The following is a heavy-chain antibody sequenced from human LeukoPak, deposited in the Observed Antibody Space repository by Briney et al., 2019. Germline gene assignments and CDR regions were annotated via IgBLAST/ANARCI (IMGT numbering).Heavy chain of an antibody. V-gene: IGHV3-23*01. CDR3: ARGDIIPNPVYYFDY. Sequence: PGGSLRLSCAASDFTFSSSGMTWVRQAPGKGLEWVSTVSSSGENTYYADSVKGRFTISRDNSKNALYLQMNSLRAEDTAVYYCARGDIIPNPVYYFDYWGQGTLVTVSS. CDR1: DFTFSSSG. D-gene: IGHD2-15*01. CDR2: VSSSGENT. J-gene: IGHJ4*02.